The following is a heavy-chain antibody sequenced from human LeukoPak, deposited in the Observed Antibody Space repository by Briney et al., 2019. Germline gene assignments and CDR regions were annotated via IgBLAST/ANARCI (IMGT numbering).Heavy chain of an antibody. V-gene: IGHV4-34*01. Sequence: PSETLSLTCAVYGGSFSGYYWSWIRQPPGKGLEWIGEINHSGSTNYNPSLKSRVTISVETSKNQFSLKLSSVTAADTAVYYCARGRVAVAGHYYYYMDVWGKGTTVTVSS. J-gene: IGHJ6*03. CDR1: GGSFSGYY. CDR3: ARGRVAVAGHYYYYMDV. D-gene: IGHD6-19*01. CDR2: INHSGST.